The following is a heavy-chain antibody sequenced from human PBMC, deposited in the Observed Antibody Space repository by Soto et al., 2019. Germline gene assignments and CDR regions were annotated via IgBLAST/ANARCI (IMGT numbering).Heavy chain of an antibody. V-gene: IGHV3-48*01. CDR2: ISSSSTTI. CDR1: GFTFSSYS. CDR3: ARSGGYYLYYFDY. Sequence: PGGSLRLSCAASGFTFSSYSMNWVRQAPGKGLEWVSYISSSSTTIYYADSVKGRFTISRDNAKNSLYLQMNSLRAEDTAVYYCARSGGYYLYYFDYWGQGTLVTVSS. J-gene: IGHJ4*02. D-gene: IGHD3-22*01.